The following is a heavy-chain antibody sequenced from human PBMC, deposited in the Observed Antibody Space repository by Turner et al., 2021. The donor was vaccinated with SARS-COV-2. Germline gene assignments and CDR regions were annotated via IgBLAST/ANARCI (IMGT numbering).Heavy chain of an antibody. V-gene: IGHV4-39*01. Sequence: LQLQESGPGRVKPSEPLSLPCTVSGGPISSSSYYWGWFRLPPGKGLEWIGSIYYSGSTYYNPSLKSRVTISVDTYKNQFSLKLSSVTAADTAVYYCATPSVSYDSSGYFHFDLWGRGTLVTVSS. J-gene: IGHJ2*01. CDR2: IYYSGST. D-gene: IGHD3-22*01. CDR1: GGPISSSSYY. CDR3: ATPSVSYDSSGYFHFDL.